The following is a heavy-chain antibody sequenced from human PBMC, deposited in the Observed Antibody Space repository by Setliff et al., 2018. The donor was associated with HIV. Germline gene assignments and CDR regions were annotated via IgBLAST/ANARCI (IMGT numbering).Heavy chain of an antibody. V-gene: IGHV1-18*01. J-gene: IGHJ4*02. CDR2: ISTFNGNT. D-gene: IGHD2-15*01. CDR1: GYTFTDYN. Sequence: VKVSCKASGYTFTDYNIAWLRQAPGQGLEWVGWISTFNGNTDSAQRLQGRVTMTTDTSTSTAYMELRSLRSDDRAVYYCARAAYCSGGVCFHRPYFDQWGQGSLVTVS. CDR3: ARAAYCSGGVCFHRPYFDQ.